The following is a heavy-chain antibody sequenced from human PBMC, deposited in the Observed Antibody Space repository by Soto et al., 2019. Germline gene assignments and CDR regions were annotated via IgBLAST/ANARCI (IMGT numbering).Heavy chain of an antibody. CDR2: ISHDGNNK. CDR3: ARDYGDFVDCFDY. D-gene: IGHD4-17*01. V-gene: IGHV3-30-3*01. Sequence: QVQLVESGGSVVQPGRSLRLSCAASGLTFSSNAMHWVRRAPGKGLEWVAVISHDGNNKYYADSVKGRFTISRDNSKNTLYLQMNSLRPEDTAVYYCARDYGDFVDCFDYWGQGTLVTVSS. J-gene: IGHJ4*02. CDR1: GLTFSSNA.